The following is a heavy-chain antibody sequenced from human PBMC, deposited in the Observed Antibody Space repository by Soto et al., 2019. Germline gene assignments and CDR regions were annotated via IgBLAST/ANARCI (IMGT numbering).Heavy chain of an antibody. J-gene: IGHJ6*02. CDR2: TSYDGSKK. Sequence: QLVESGGGVVQPGRSLRLSCAASGFTFSLYGMHWVRQAPGKGLEWAAVTSYDGSKKYYADSVKGRFTISRDNSKNTLYLQMNSLRAEDTAVYYCAKDSGYSGYDVYDYYYGMDVWGQGTTVTVSS. CDR3: AKDSGYSGYDVYDYYYGMDV. CDR1: GFTFSLYG. V-gene: IGHV3-30*18. D-gene: IGHD5-12*01.